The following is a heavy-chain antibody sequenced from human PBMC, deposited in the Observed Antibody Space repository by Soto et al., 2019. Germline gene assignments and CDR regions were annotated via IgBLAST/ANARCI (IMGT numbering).Heavy chain of an antibody. D-gene: IGHD2-8*01. Sequence: SVKVSFKASGSTFSDYSIHWVRQAPGQGLEWMGWINPNSGGTNYAQKFQGRVTMARDTSINTAYLDLSGLRSDDTAVYYCVIGHCSNGVCFLHYYGLDIWGLGTTVTVS. V-gene: IGHV1-2*02. CDR3: VIGHCSNGVCFLHYYGLDI. J-gene: IGHJ6*02. CDR1: GSTFSDYS. CDR2: INPNSGGT.